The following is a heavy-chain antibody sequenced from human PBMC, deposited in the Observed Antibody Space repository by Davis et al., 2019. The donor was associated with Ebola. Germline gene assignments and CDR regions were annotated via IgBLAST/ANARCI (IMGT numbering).Heavy chain of an antibody. Sequence: SETLSLTCTVSGGSVSSGSYYWSWIRQPPGKGLEWIGYIYYSGSTNYNPSLKSRVTISVDTSKNQFSLKLSSVTAADTAVYYCARDSLVGATAYWGQGTLVTVSS. J-gene: IGHJ4*02. V-gene: IGHV4-61*01. CDR2: IYYSGST. CDR1: GGSVSSGSYY. D-gene: IGHD1-26*01. CDR3: ARDSLVGATAY.